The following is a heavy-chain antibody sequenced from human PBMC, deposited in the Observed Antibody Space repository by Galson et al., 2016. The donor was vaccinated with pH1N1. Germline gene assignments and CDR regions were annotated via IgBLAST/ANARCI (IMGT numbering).Heavy chain of an antibody. Sequence: SVKVSCKASGYTFTVYYLHWVRQAPRQGLEWMRRLHPYSGATDYAPNFPRRVTMTRDTSITTAYLELNRLRFDDTAVYYCMAPITGQTDYWGQGTLVTVSS. CDR1: GYTFTVYY. J-gene: IGHJ4*02. CDR3: MAPITGQTDY. D-gene: IGHD2-2*02. CDR2: LHPYSGAT. V-gene: IGHV1-2*06.